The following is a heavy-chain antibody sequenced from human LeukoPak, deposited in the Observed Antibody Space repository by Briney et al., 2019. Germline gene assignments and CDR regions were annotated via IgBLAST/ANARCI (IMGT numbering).Heavy chain of an antibody. Sequence: PGGSLRLSCAASGFTFGAYWMSWVRQAPGKGLEWVANIRQDASEKYYVDSVKGRFTISRDNAKNPLYLQMNSLRAEDTAVYYCARVYCGGDCSNLRFDYWGQGTLVSVSS. D-gene: IGHD2-21*02. V-gene: IGHV3-7*04. CDR3: ARVYCGGDCSNLRFDY. J-gene: IGHJ4*02. CDR1: GFTFGAYW. CDR2: IRQDASEK.